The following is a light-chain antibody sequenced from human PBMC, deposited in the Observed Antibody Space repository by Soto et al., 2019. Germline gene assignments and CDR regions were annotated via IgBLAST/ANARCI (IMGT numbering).Light chain of an antibody. V-gene: IGKV3D-20*02. Sequence: EIVLTQSPVTLSLSPGERATLSCRASQSVSSSYLAWYQRKPGQAPRLLIYGASSRTTGIPYRFSGSGSGTDFTLTISSLEPYDSAIYYCQQRNIWSPVTFGQGTRLEIK. J-gene: IGKJ5*01. CDR2: GAS. CDR1: QSVSSSY. CDR3: QQRNIWSPVT.